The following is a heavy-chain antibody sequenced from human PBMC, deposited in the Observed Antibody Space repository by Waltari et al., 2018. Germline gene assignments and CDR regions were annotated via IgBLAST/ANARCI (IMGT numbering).Heavy chain of an antibody. D-gene: IGHD2-2*01. CDR2: INHSGST. CDR1: GGSFSGYY. V-gene: IGHV4-34*01. J-gene: IGHJ5*02. Sequence: QVQLQQWGAGLLKPSETLSLTCAVYGGSFSGYYWSWNRQPPGKGLEWIGEINHSGSTNYNPSLKSRVTISVDTSKNQFSLKLSSVTAADTAVYYCARSYQLPPNWFDPWGQGTLVTVSS. CDR3: ARSYQLPPNWFDP.